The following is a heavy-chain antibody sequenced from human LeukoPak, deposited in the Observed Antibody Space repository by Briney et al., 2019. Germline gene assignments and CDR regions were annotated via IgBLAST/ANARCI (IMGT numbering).Heavy chain of an antibody. J-gene: IGHJ4*02. V-gene: IGHV3-23*01. CDR2: LSGSGYNT. D-gene: IGHD2-2*01. CDR3: AKDPYGTRYFDY. Sequence: GGSLRLSCAASGFTFSSHALSWVLQAPGKGLEWVSSLSGSGYNTYYADSVKGRFTISRDNSKNTVYLQMNSLRAEDTAVYYCAKDPYGTRYFDYWGQGTLVTVSS. CDR1: GFTFSSHA.